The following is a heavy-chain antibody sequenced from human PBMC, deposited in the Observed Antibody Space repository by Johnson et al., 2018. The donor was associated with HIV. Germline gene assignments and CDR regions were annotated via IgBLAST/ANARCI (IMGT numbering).Heavy chain of an antibody. Sequence: QVQLVESGGGLVQPGGSLRLSCAASGFTFSSYAMSWVRQAPGKGLEWVAVLSYDGSNKYYADSVKGRFTISRDNSKNTLYLQMNSLRAEDTAVYYCASPGTVVTGLAFDIWGQGTMVTVSS. D-gene: IGHD4-23*01. V-gene: IGHV3-30*03. J-gene: IGHJ3*02. CDR1: GFTFSSYA. CDR3: ASPGTVVTGLAFDI. CDR2: LSYDGSNK.